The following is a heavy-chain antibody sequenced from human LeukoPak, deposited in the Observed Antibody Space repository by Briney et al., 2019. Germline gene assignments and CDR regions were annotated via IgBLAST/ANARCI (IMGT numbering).Heavy chain of an antibody. CDR1: GGSLSGYY. CDR2: INPSGTT. CDR3: ASGPPPYDFWSGYSDYFDY. Sequence: SETLSLTCAVYGGSLSGYYWSWIRQSPGKGLEWIGEINPSGTTNYNPSLKSRVTMSVATSKNQFSLKLNSVTAADTAVYYCASGPPPYDFWSGYSDYFDYWGQGTLVTVSS. J-gene: IGHJ4*02. D-gene: IGHD3-3*01. V-gene: IGHV4-34*01.